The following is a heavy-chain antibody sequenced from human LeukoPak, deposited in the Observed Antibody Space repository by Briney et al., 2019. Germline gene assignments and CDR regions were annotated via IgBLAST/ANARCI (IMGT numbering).Heavy chain of an antibody. CDR3: TSSFGQLSFFDY. D-gene: IGHD3-10*01. V-gene: IGHV3-49*04. J-gene: IGHJ4*02. CDR1: GFTFGGYS. CDR2: IRGKAYGATT. Sequence: GGPLRLSCSTSGFTFGGYSMSWVRQAPGKGLEWVGFIRGKAYGATTEYAASVKGRFTISRDDSKSIAYLQMSSLKTEDTAVYYCTSSFGQLSFFDYWGQGTLVTVSS.